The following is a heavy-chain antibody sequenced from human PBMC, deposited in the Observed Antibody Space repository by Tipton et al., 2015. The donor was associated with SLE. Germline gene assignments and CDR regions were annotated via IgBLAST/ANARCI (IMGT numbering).Heavy chain of an antibody. D-gene: IGHD6-19*01. V-gene: IGHV4-38-2*02. CDR2: IYHSGST. CDR3: ARDPAQWLVRDYYYYMDV. CDR1: GYSISSGYY. J-gene: IGHJ6*03. Sequence: TLSLTCDVSGYSISSGYYWGWIRQSPGKGLEWIGSIYHSGSTYYNPSLKSRVTISVDTSKNQFSLKLSSVTAADTAVYYCARDPAQWLVRDYYYYMDVWGKGTTVTVSS.